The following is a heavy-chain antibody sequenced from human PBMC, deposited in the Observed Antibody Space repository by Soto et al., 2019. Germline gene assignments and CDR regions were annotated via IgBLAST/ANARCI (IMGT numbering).Heavy chain of an antibody. CDR3: ARAGREDRYYYYYGMDV. J-gene: IGHJ6*02. Sequence: QVQLVQSGAEVKKPGSSVKVSCKASGGTFSSYAISWVRQAPGQGLEWMGGIIPIFGTANYAQKFQGRVTITAEESTSTAYRELSSLRSEDTAVYYCARAGREDRYYYYYGMDVWGQGTTVTVSS. CDR1: GGTFSSYA. V-gene: IGHV1-69*12. CDR2: IIPIFGTA. D-gene: IGHD1-26*01.